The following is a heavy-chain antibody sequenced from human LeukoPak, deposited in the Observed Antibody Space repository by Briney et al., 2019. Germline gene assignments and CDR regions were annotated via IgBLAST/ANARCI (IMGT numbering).Heavy chain of an antibody. Sequence: PGGSLRLSCAASGFTFDDYAMHWVRQAPGKGLEWVSGISWNSGSIGYADSVKGRFTISRDNAKNSLYLQMNSLRAEDTALYYCAKDSSEIVVVPAAHFDYWGQGTLVTVSS. CDR1: GFTFDDYA. J-gene: IGHJ4*02. CDR3: AKDSSEIVVVPAAHFDY. V-gene: IGHV3-9*01. CDR2: ISWNSGSI. D-gene: IGHD2-2*01.